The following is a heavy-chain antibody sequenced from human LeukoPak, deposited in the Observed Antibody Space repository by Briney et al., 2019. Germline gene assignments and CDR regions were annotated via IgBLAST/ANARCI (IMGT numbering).Heavy chain of an antibody. CDR2: ISYDGSNK. V-gene: IGHV3-30*18. J-gene: IGHJ4*02. D-gene: IGHD3-9*01. Sequence: GRSLRLSCAASGSTFSSCGMHWVRQAPGKGLEWVAVISYDGSNKYYADSVKGRFTISRDNSKNTLYLQMNSLRAEDTAVYYCAKVEYYDILTGYGPFDYWGQGTLVTVSS. CDR3: AKVEYYDILTGYGPFDY. CDR1: GSTFSSCG.